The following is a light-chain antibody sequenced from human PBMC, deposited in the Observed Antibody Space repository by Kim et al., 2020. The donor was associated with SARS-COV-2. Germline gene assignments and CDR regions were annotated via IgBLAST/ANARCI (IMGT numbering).Light chain of an antibody. J-gene: IGKJ5*01. CDR2: AAS. CDR3: QQTYSVSQIT. Sequence: FVGDRDTITRRASQSMSSHVNWYQQKAGKAPKLLIYAASSLQSGVPSRFSGSGSGTDFTLTISSLQPEDFATYYCQQTYSVSQITFGQGTRLEIK. CDR1: QSMSSH. V-gene: IGKV1-39*01.